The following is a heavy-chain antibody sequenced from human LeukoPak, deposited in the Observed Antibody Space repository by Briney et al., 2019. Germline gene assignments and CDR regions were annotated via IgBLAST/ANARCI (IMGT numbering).Heavy chain of an antibody. CDR3: ARVQYGSGSLMAFDI. J-gene: IGHJ3*02. Sequence: SETLSLTCTVSGGSISSYYWSWIRQPAGKGLEWIGRIYTSGSTNCNPSLKSRVTMSVDTSKNQFSLKLSSVTAADTAVYYCARVQYGSGSLMAFDIWGQGTMVTASS. CDR1: GGSISSYY. D-gene: IGHD3-10*01. CDR2: IYTSGST. V-gene: IGHV4-4*07.